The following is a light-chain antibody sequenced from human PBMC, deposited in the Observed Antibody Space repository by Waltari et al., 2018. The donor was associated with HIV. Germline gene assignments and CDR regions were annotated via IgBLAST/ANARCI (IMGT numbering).Light chain of an antibody. CDR1: SSDIGSYNL. V-gene: IGLV2-23*02. CDR2: EVS. Sequence: QSALTQSASVSGSPGQSITISCTGTSSDIGSYNLVSWYQQHPGKAPKLMIYEVSKRPSGVSNRFSGSKSGNTASLTISGLQAEDEADYHCCSYAGNSVVFGGGTKLTVL. CDR3: CSYAGNSVV. J-gene: IGLJ2*01.